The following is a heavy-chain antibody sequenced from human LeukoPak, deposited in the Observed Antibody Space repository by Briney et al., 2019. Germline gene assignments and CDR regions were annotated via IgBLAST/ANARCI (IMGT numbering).Heavy chain of an antibody. D-gene: IGHD3-3*01. V-gene: IGHV3-21*01. CDR3: ARDSYDFWSGQNWFDP. Sequence: GGSLRLSCAASGFTFSSYSMNWVRQAPGKGLEWVSSISSSSSYIYYADSVKGRFTISRDNAKNSLYLQMNSLRAEDTAVYYCARDSYDFWSGQNWFDPGAREPWSPSPQ. CDR1: GFTFSSYS. CDR2: ISSSSSYI. J-gene: IGHJ5*02.